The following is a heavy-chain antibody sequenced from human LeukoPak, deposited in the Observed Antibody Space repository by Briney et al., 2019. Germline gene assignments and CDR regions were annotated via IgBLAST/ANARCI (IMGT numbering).Heavy chain of an antibody. V-gene: IGHV3-21*01. CDR3: ARAGGDYFDY. Sequence: GGSLRLSCAASGFTLSSYSMNWVRQAPGKGLEWVSSISSSSSYIYYADSVKGRFTISRDNAKNSLYLQMNSLRAEDTAVYYCARAGGDYFDYWGQGTLVTVSS. J-gene: IGHJ4*02. CDR1: GFTLSSYS. CDR2: ISSSSSYI. D-gene: IGHD1-14*01.